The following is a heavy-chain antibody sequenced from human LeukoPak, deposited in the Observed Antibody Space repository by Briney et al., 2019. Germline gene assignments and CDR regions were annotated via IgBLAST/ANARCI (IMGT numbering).Heavy chain of an antibody. J-gene: IGHJ4*02. D-gene: IGHD3-22*01. Sequence: GRSLRLSCAASGFTFSSYGMHWVRQAPGKGLEWVAFIRYDGSNKYYADSVKGRFTISRDNSKNTLYLQMNSLRAEDTAVYYCAKDLYYYDSSGYPDYWGQGTLVTVSS. CDR1: GFTFSSYG. V-gene: IGHV3-30*02. CDR2: IRYDGSNK. CDR3: AKDLYYYDSSGYPDY.